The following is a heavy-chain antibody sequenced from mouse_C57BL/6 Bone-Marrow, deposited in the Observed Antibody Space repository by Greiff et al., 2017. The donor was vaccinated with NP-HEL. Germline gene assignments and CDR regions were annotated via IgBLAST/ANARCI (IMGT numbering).Heavy chain of an antibody. V-gene: IGHV1-5*01. Sequence: EVQLQQSGTVLARPGASVKMSCKTSGYTFTSYWMHWVKQRPGQGLEWIGAIYPGNSDTSYNQKFKGKAKLTAVTSASTAYMELSSLTNEDSAVYFCTNLCYGSSSHAMDYWGQGTSVTVSS. CDR2: IYPGNSDT. CDR1: GYTFTSYW. D-gene: IGHD1-1*01. CDR3: TNLCYGSSSHAMDY. J-gene: IGHJ4*01.